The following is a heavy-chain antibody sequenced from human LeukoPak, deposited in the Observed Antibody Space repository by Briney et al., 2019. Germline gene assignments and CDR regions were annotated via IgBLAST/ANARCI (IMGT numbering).Heavy chain of an antibody. CDR2: IKSKTDGGIT. CDR1: GFTFSNAW. J-gene: IGHJ4*02. V-gene: IGHV3-15*01. D-gene: IGHD4-17*01. CDR3: TPPGDYGDYGY. Sequence: GGSLRLSCAASGFTFSNAWMSWVRQAPGKGLEWVGRIKSKTDGGITDYAAPVKGRFTISRDDSKNTLYLQMNSLKTEDTAVYYCTPPGDYGDYGYWGQGTLVTVSS.